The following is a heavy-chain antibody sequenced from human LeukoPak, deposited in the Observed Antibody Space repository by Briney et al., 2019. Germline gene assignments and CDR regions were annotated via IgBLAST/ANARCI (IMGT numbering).Heavy chain of an antibody. CDR3: ARLRITGTTAYYYMDV. CDR1: GFTFSSYE. V-gene: IGHV3-48*03. J-gene: IGHJ6*03. CDR2: ISSSGSTI. Sequence: GGSLRLSCAASGFTFSSYEMNWVRQAPGKGLEWVSYISSSGSTIYYADSVKGRFTISRDNAKNSLYLQMNSLRAEDTAVYYCARLRITGTTAYYYMDVWGKGTTVTVSS. D-gene: IGHD1-20*01.